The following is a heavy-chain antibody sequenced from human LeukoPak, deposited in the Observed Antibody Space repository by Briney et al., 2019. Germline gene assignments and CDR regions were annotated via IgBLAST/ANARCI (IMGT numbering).Heavy chain of an antibody. Sequence: PSETLSLTCTVSGYSISSGYYWGWIRQPPGKGLGWIGSIYHSGSTYYNPSLKSRVTISVDTSKNQFSLKLSSVTAADTAVYYCAGPSGYGYGYDAFDIWGQGTMVTVSS. D-gene: IGHD5-18*01. CDR2: IYHSGST. CDR1: GYSISSGYY. CDR3: AGPSGYGYGYDAFDI. V-gene: IGHV4-38-2*02. J-gene: IGHJ3*02.